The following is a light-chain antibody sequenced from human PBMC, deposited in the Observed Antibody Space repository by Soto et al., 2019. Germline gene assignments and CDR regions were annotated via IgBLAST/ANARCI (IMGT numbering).Light chain of an antibody. CDR1: SSDVGGYNS. J-gene: IGLJ2*01. CDR3: SSYTSGSTLVI. V-gene: IGLV2-14*01. CDR2: EVS. Sequence: QSSLTQPASVSGSPGQSITISCTGTSSDVGGYNSDSWYQQHPGKAPKLMICEVSNRPSGISNRFSGSKSGNTASLTISGLQAEDEADYYCSSYTSGSTLVIFGGGTKLTVL.